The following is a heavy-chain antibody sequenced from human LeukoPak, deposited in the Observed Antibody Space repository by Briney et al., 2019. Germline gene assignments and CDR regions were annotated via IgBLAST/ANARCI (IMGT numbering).Heavy chain of an antibody. CDR1: GGSISSSSYY. J-gene: IGHJ4*02. CDR3: ASLRERSYYARGFDY. D-gene: IGHD1-26*01. V-gene: IGHV4-39*01. CDR2: IYYSGST. Sequence: PSETLSLTCTVSGGSISSSSYYWGWVRQPPGKGREWIGRIYYSGSTYYHPSLQSRVTISVDTSKNQFSLKLSSVTAADTAVYYCASLRERSYYARGFDYWGQGTLVTVSS.